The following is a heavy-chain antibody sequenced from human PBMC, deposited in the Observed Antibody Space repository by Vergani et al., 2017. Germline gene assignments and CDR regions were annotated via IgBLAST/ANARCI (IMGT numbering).Heavy chain of an antibody. D-gene: IGHD6-13*01. J-gene: IGHJ2*01. Sequence: QVQLQESGPGLVKPSETLSLTCTVSGGSVSSGSYYWSWIRQPPGKGLEWIGYIYYSGSTNYNPSLKSRVTISVDTSKNQFSLKLSSVTAADTAVYYCARDSDSSSWYVGWXFDLWGRGTLVTVSS. CDR1: GGSVSSGSYY. CDR2: IYYSGST. V-gene: IGHV4-61*01. CDR3: ARDSDSSSWYVGWXFDL.